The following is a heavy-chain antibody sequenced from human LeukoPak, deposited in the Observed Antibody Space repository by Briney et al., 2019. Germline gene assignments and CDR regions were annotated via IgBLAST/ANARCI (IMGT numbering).Heavy chain of an antibody. CDR2: TYYRSKWYN. J-gene: IGHJ4*02. V-gene: IGHV6-1*01. CDR1: GDSVSSNSVA. CDR3: AREREHSFDY. Sequence: SQTLSLTCAISGDSVSSNSVAWNWIRQTPSRGLEWLGRTYYRSKWYNDYAVSVKSRITINADTSKNQFSLQLNSVSHEDTAVYYCAREREHSFDYWGQGTLVTVSS. D-gene: IGHD1-26*01.